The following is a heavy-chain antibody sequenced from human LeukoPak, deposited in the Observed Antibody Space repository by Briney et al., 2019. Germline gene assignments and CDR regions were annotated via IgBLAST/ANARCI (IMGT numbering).Heavy chain of an antibody. CDR3: ARRATISPYNWFDP. CDR1: GGSISSSSYY. CDR2: IYYSGST. D-gene: IGHD5-24*01. J-gene: IGHJ5*02. V-gene: IGHV4-39*01. Sequence: SSETLSLTCTVSGGSISSSSYYWGWIRQPPGKGLEWIGSIYYSGSTYYNPSLKSRVTISVDTSKNQFSLKLSSVTTADTAVYYCARRATISPYNWFDPWGQGTLVTVSS.